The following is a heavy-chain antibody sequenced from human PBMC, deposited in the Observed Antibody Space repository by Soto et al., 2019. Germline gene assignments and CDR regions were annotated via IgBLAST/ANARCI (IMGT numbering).Heavy chain of an antibody. Sequence: QVQLVQSGAEVKKPGASVKVSCKASGYTFRSYGISWVRQAPGQGLEWMGWISANNGNTHYAQRLQGIVTLTTDTSTSTAYMEVRSLRSDDTAVYYCARKGTGAPVDYCGQGTLVTVSS. J-gene: IGHJ4*02. V-gene: IGHV1-18*01. CDR3: ARKGTGAPVDY. CDR1: GYTFRSYG. D-gene: IGHD1-1*01. CDR2: ISANNGNT.